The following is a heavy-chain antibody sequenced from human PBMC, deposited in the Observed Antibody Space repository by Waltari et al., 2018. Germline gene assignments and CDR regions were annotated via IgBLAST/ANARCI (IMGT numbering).Heavy chain of an antibody. Sequence: EVQLVESGGGLVQPGRSLSLSCAASGFRFDDYGVNWLRQAPGEGLELVSGISWKSGSTAYADSVEGRFTISRDNAKNSLYLQMHSLRPEDTALYYCVKDRGLYSSSSGLNYWGQGTLVTVSS. V-gene: IGHV3-9*01. J-gene: IGHJ4*02. D-gene: IGHD6-6*01. CDR3: VKDRGLYSSSSGLNY. CDR1: GFRFDDYG. CDR2: ISWKSGST.